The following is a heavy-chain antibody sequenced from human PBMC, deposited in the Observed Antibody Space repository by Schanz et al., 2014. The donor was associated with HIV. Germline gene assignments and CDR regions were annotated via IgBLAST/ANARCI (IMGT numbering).Heavy chain of an antibody. Sequence: QVQLVQSGAEVQKPGASVKVSCKASGYTFTSYGINWVRQAPGQGLEWMGWISAYNGNTNYAQKLQGRVTMTADTSTSTAYMDLSSLRSDDTALYYCARGSNMHSGDRWESHFYYYFGMDVWGQGTTVIVSS. D-gene: IGHD1-26*01. J-gene: IGHJ6*02. V-gene: IGHV1-18*01. CDR3: ARGSNMHSGDRWESHFYYYFGMDV. CDR2: ISAYNGNT. CDR1: GYTFTSYG.